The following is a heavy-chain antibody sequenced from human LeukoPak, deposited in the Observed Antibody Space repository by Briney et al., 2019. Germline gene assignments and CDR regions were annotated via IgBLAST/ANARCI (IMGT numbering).Heavy chain of an antibody. Sequence: PPETLSLTCTVSGGSISSYYWSWIRQPAGKGLEWIGRIYTSGSTNYNPSLKSRVTISIDTSKNQFSLKLSSVTAADTAVYYCARSGYRYGADALDIWGQGTMVTVSS. CDR1: GGSISSYY. CDR2: IYTSGST. CDR3: ARSGYRYGADALDI. J-gene: IGHJ3*02. D-gene: IGHD5-18*01. V-gene: IGHV4-4*07.